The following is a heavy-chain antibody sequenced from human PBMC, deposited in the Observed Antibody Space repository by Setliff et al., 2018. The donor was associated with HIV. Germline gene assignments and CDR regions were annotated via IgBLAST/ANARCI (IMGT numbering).Heavy chain of an antibody. CDR3: ARVTTVVTDPLYYHYMDV. CDR1: GYTFTGHD. CDR2: INHNSGGG. Sequence: ASVKVSCKASGYTFTGHDLHWVRQAPGQGLEWMGWINHNSGGGNYAQNFQGRVTMARDTSISTAYMELNRLTSDDTAVYYCARVTTVVTDPLYYHYMDVWGKGTTVTVSS. V-gene: IGHV1-2*02. J-gene: IGHJ6*03. D-gene: IGHD2-15*01.